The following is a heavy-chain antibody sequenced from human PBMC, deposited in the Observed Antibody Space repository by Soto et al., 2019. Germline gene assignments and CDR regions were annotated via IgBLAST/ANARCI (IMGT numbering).Heavy chain of an antibody. D-gene: IGHD4-17*01. V-gene: IGHV3-48*01. Sequence: GGSLRLSCAASGFTFSSYSMNWVRQAPGKGLEWVSYISSSSNTIYYADSVRGRFTISRDNAKNSLYLQMNSLRAEDTAVYYCARDHYGVFAVCGVWGRGTMVPVSS. J-gene: IGHJ3*01. CDR1: GFTFSSYS. CDR2: ISSSSNTI. CDR3: ARDHYGVFAVCGV.